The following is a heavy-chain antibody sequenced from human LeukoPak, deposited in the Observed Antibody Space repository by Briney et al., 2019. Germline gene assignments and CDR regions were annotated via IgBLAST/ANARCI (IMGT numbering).Heavy chain of an antibody. CDR3: SREGRDGYNFDY. V-gene: IGHV3-48*03. J-gene: IGHJ4*02. CDR2: INPSGARI. Sequence: PGGSLRLSCAASGFTFTSYELIWVRQAPGRRLEWVSYINPSGARIYYADSVKGRFTISRDNAKNSLYLQMNSLRDEDTGVYYCSREGRDGYNFDYWGQGTLVTVSS. D-gene: IGHD5-24*01. CDR1: GFTFTSYE.